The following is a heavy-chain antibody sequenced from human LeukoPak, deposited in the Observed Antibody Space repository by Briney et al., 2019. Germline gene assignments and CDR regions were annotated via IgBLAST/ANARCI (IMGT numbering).Heavy chain of an antibody. CDR3: ARGPGRSTWNSWGLGFDY. CDR2: IYYSGST. D-gene: IGHD1-7*01. CDR1: GGSISSSSYY. J-gene: IGHJ4*02. V-gene: IGHV4-39*07. Sequence: SETLSLTCTVSGGSISSSSYYWGWIRQPPGKGLEWIGSIYYSGSTYYNPSLKSRVTISVDTSKNQFSLKLSSVTAADTAVYYCARGPGRSTWNSWGLGFDYWGQGTLVTVSS.